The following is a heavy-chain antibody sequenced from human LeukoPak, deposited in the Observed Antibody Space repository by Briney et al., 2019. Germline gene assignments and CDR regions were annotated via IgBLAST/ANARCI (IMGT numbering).Heavy chain of an antibody. D-gene: IGHD3-16*01. Sequence: QTGGSLRLSCAASGFTFSSYAMHWVRQAPGKGLEWVAVISYDGSNKYYADSVKGRFTISRDNSKNTLYLQMNSLRAEDTAVYYCARALARIYDYVWGSYDYWGQGTLVTVSS. CDR1: GFTFSSYA. J-gene: IGHJ4*02. CDR2: ISYDGSNK. CDR3: ARALARIYDYVWGSYDY. V-gene: IGHV3-30-3*01.